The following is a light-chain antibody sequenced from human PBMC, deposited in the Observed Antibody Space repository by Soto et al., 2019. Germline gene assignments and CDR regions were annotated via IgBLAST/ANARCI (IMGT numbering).Light chain of an antibody. CDR2: RNN. CDR3: ATWEDNLTARV. V-gene: IGLV1-47*01. CDR1: SSNIGSNY. J-gene: IGLJ3*02. Sequence: QSVLIQPTSASGTPGQRVTISCSGSSSNIGSNYVYWFQQLPGAAPKLLIYRNNQRPSGVPDRFSGSKSGTSASLAISGLRSEDEADYYCATWEDNLTARVFGGGTQLTVL.